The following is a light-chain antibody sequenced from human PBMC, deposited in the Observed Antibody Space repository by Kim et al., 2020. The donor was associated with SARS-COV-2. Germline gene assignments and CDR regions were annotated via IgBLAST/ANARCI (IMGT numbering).Light chain of an antibody. Sequence: EIVLTQSPATLSLSPGDRATLSCGASQSVSIYLAWYQQKPGLATRLIVYDASNRATGIPDRFSGSGSGTDFTLSISRLEPEDFAVYYCQQYGSSLQTFGQGTKLEI. J-gene: IGKJ2*01. CDR3: QQYGSSLQT. CDR2: DAS. CDR1: QSVSIY. V-gene: IGKV3D-20*01.